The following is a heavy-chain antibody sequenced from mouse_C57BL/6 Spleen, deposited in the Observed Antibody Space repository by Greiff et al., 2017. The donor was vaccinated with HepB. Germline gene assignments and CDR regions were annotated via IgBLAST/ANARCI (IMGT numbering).Heavy chain of an antibody. D-gene: IGHD3-2*02. CDR2: IDPSDSYT. CDR1: GYTFTSYW. Sequence: QVQLKQPGAELVMPGASVKLSCKASGYTFTSYWMHWVKQRPGQGLEWIGEIDPSDSYTNYNQKFKGKSTLTVDKSSSTAYMQLSSLTSEDSAVYYCAREGQLRLDYFDYWGQGTTLTVSS. CDR3: AREGQLRLDYFDY. V-gene: IGHV1-69*01. J-gene: IGHJ2*01.